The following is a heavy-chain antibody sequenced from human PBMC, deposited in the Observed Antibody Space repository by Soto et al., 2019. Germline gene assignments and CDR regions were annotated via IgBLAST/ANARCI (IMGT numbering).Heavy chain of an antibody. V-gene: IGHV3-23*01. CDR1: GFTFSSYG. CDR3: APSRGLLWFGELRP. J-gene: IGHJ5*02. D-gene: IGHD3-10*01. CDR2: ISGSDGNT. Sequence: EVQLLESGGGLVQPGGSLRLSCAASGFTFSSYGMTWVRQAPGKGLEWVSGISGSDGNTYYADSVQGRFTISRDSSKNTLYLQMNSLRVEDTAVYFCAPSRGLLWFGELRPWGQGTLVIVSS.